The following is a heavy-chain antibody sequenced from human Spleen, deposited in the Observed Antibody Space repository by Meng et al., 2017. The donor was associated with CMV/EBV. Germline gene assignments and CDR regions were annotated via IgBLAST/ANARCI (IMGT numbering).Heavy chain of an antibody. J-gene: IGHJ5*02. CDR2: IYYSGST. CDR3: ARGRGGTKNWFDH. D-gene: IGHD4-23*01. V-gene: IGHV4-39*07. CDR1: GGSISSCSLY. Sequence: QMQLQESGTELVNALESLDLTCTVSGGSISSCSLYWGWNRQPPGKGLEWIGSIYYSGSTYYNPSLKSRVTISVDTSKKQFSLKLSSVTAADTAVYYCARGRGGTKNWFDHWGQGTLVTVSS.